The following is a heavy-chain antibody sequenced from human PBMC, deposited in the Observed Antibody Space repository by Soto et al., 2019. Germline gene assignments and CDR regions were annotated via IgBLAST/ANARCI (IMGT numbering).Heavy chain of an antibody. CDR3: ARMGNRGVFDY. CDR2: IDPSDSYT. D-gene: IGHD3-10*01. V-gene: IGHV5-10-1*01. J-gene: IGHJ4*02. Sequence: EVQLVQSGTEVKKPGESLKISCTGSGYKFTTYWISWVRQTPERGLEWMGRIDPSDSYTAYSPSSQDHVTISADKSITTVYLQWGSLKASDTGVYFCARMGNRGVFDYWGQGTQVTVPS. CDR1: GYKFTTYW.